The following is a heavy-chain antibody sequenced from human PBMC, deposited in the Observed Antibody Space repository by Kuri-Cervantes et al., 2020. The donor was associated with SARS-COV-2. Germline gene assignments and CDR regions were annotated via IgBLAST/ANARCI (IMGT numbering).Heavy chain of an antibody. Sequence: SETLSLTCTVSGGSVSSSGYYWTWIRQPPGKGLEWIGHTYYSGTTKYNPSLKSRVTISIDTSKNQFSLKLSSVTAADTAVYYCARGATDISLVLVVMTGAAHYFDHWGRGTLVTVSS. CDR2: TYYSGTT. J-gene: IGHJ4*02. V-gene: IGHV4-61*08. CDR3: ARGATDISLVLVVMTGAAHYFDH. CDR1: GGSVSSSGYY. D-gene: IGHD3-22*01.